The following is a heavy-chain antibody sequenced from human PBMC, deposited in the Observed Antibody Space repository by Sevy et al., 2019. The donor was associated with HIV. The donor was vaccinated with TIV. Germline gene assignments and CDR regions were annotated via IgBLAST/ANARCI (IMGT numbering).Heavy chain of an antibody. CDR2: IYKGVST. V-gene: IGHV4-61*03. CDR3: ATNQGYPGDWFDP. CDR1: GGSVNSGVSY. Sequence: SETLSLTCSVSGGSVNSGVSYWSWIRQSPGKGLEWFAYIYKGVSTNYNPSLKSRVTISVDTSKNHFCLKLSSVTAADMAVYDCATNQGYPGDWFDPWGQGTPVTVSS. D-gene: IGHD1-1*01. J-gene: IGHJ5*02.